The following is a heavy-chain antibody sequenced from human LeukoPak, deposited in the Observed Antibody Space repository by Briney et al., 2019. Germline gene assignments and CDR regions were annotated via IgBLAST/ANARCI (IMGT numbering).Heavy chain of an antibody. CDR3: AKLYDFWSGQRTPYYYYMDV. J-gene: IGHJ6*03. V-gene: IGHV3-23*01. CDR2: ISGSGGST. Sequence: PGGSLRLSCAASGFTFSSYAVSWVCQAPGKGLEWVSAISGSGGSTYYADSVKGRFTISRDNSKITLYLQMNSLRAEDTAVYYCAKLYDFWSGQRTPYYYYMDVWGKGTTVTVSS. D-gene: IGHD3-3*01. CDR1: GFTFSSYA.